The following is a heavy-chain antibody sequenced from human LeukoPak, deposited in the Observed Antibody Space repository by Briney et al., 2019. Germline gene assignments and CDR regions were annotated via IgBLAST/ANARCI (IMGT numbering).Heavy chain of an antibody. CDR2: ISSSSSYT. Sequence: GGSLRLSCAASGFTFSDYYISWIRQAPGKGLEWVSYISSSSSYTNYADSVKGRFTISRDNAKNSLYLQMNSLRAEDTAVYYCTRVKRGYYSSGYLYYFDYWGQGTLVTVSS. CDR1: GFTFSDYY. V-gene: IGHV3-11*05. J-gene: IGHJ4*02. D-gene: IGHD3-22*01. CDR3: TRVKRGYYSSGYLYYFDY.